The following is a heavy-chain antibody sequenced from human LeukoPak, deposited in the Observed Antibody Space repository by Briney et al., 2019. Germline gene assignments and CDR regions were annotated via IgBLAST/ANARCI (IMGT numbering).Heavy chain of an antibody. CDR1: GFTFSSYS. CDR3: AELGITMIGGV. D-gene: IGHD3-10*02. V-gene: IGHV3-21*01. J-gene: IGHJ6*04. CDR2: ISSSSSYI. Sequence: GGSLRLSCAASGFTFSSYSMNWVRQAPGKGLEWVSSISSSSSYIYYADSVRGRFTISRDNAKNSLYLQMNSLRAEDTAVYYCAELGITMIGGVWGKGTTVTISS.